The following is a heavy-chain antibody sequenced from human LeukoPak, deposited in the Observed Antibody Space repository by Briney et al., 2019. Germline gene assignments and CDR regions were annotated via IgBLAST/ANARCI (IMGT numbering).Heavy chain of an antibody. Sequence: GASVKVSCKASGYTFTSYYMHWVRQAPGQGLEWMGVINPSGGSTSHAQKFQGRVTMTRDTSTSTVYMELSSLRSEDTAVYYCAQTNYYDSSGYYFDAFDIWGQGTMVTVSS. V-gene: IGHV1-46*01. CDR1: GYTFTSYY. CDR2: INPSGGST. J-gene: IGHJ3*02. D-gene: IGHD3-22*01. CDR3: AQTNYYDSSGYYFDAFDI.